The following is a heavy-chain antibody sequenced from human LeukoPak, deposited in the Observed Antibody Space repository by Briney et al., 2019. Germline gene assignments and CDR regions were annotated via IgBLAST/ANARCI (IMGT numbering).Heavy chain of an antibody. CDR3: ARDIGSVRLDY. D-gene: IGHD5-12*01. Sequence: PGGSLRLSCAASGFTFSDYYMTWIRQAPGKGLEWVSYISNPSTYTNYAGSVEGRFTISRDNAKNSLFLQMNSLRAEDTAVYYCARDIGSVRLDYWGQGTLVSVSS. J-gene: IGHJ4*02. V-gene: IGHV3-11*05. CDR2: ISNPSTYT. CDR1: GFTFSDYY.